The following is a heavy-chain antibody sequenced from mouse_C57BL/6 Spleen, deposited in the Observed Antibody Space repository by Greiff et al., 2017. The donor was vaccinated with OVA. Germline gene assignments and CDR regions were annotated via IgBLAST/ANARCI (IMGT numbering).Heavy chain of an antibody. D-gene: IGHD1-1*01. CDR1: GFTFSDYG. CDR3: AVGGYYGFAY. V-gene: IGHV5-17*01. CDR2: ISSGSSTI. Sequence: EVQRVESGGGLVKPGGSLKLSCAASGFTFSDYGMHWVRQAPEKGLEWVAYISSGSSTIYYADTVKGRFTISRDNAKNTLFLQMTSLRSEDTAMYYCAVGGYYGFAYWGQGTLVTVSA. J-gene: IGHJ3*01.